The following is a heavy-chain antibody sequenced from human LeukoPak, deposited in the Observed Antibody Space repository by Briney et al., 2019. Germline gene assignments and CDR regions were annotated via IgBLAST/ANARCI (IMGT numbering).Heavy chain of an antibody. CDR1: GGSISSYY. V-gene: IGHV4-4*07. CDR2: IYISGSI. CDR3: AREREGPYGYLDY. J-gene: IGHJ4*02. D-gene: IGHD3-10*01. Sequence: SETLSLTCTVSGGSISSYYWSWIRQPAGKGLEWIGRIYISGSINYKSSLKSRVTISLDTSKNQFSLKLSSVTAADTAVYYCAREREGPYGYLDYWGQGTLVTVSS.